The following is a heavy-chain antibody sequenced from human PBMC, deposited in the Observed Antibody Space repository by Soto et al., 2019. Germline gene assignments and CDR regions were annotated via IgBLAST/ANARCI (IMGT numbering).Heavy chain of an antibody. CDR1: GGSISSVSYY. D-gene: IGHD3-10*01. CDR3: ARHHSYGLGTHDNNWFDP. Sequence: QLQLQESGPGLLKPSETLSLNCTVSGGSISSVSYYWGWIRQPPGKGLEWIGSIYYSGTTYYNPSLKSRVTISVDTSKNQFSLKLSSVTAADTAVYSCARHHSYGLGTHDNNWFDPWGQGTLVTVSS. V-gene: IGHV4-39*01. CDR2: IYYSGTT. J-gene: IGHJ5*02.